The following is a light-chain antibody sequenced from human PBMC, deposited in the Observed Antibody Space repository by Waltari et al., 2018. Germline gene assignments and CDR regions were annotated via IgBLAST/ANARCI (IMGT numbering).Light chain of an antibody. CDR3: QQYYSKPRT. CDR1: QSVLYSSNNKNY. J-gene: IGKJ1*01. V-gene: IGKV4-1*01. Sequence: DIVMTQSPDSLAVSLGERATINCKSSQSVLYSSNNKNYLAWYQQKPGQPPKLLIYWASTRESGVPDRFSGSGSGTDFTLTISSLQAEDVAVYYCQQYYSKPRTFGQGTNVEIK. CDR2: WAS.